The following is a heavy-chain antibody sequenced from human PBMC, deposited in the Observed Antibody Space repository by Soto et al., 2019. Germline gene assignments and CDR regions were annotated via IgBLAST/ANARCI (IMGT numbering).Heavy chain of an antibody. CDR2: ILHSGTT. V-gene: IGHV4-31*03. D-gene: IGHD1-26*01. Sequence: QVRLQESGPGLVKPSKTLSLTCSVSGGSISSPGYYWTWIHQQPGKSLEWIGHILHSGTTSYNPSLQSRVIISSEPSKNLFSLNLTAVTAAYTAVYFCATGRWAAYASPAGWFAPWGRGTLVSVSS. CDR1: GGSISSPGYY. CDR3: ATGRWAAYASPAGWFAP. J-gene: IGHJ5*02.